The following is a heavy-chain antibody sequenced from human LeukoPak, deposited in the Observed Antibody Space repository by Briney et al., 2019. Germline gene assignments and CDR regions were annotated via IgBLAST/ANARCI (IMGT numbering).Heavy chain of an antibody. CDR3: ARWVHSLAHFDS. Sequence: LQTLSRTCAISAVSVSSNSVAAGWVRQSPSRCLEWLGRTSSQSTWSDHFPLYVKGRITITPDTSKNQFSLQLKSVTTEETAVYYCARWVHSLAHFDSWGPGTLVTVSS. J-gene: IGHJ4*02. CDR2: TSSQSTWSD. D-gene: IGHD4-11*01. V-gene: IGHV6-1*01. CDR1: AVSVSSNSVA.